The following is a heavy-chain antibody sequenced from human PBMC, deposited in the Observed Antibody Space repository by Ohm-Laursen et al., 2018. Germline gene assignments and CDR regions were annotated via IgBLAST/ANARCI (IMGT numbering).Heavy chain of an antibody. J-gene: IGHJ4*02. Sequence: SLRLSCAASGLTFINAWMNWVRQAPGKGLEWVGRIKSKTDGGTTDYATPVKSRFTISRDDSKNTLYLQMNSLKTEDTAVYYCIHISATGVYWGQGTLVTVSS. CDR2: IKSKTDGGTT. D-gene: IGHD6-13*01. CDR3: IHISATGVY. CDR1: GLTFINAW. V-gene: IGHV3-15*01.